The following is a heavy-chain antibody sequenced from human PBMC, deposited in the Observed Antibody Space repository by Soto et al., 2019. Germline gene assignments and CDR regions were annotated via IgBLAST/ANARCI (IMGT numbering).Heavy chain of an antibody. CDR3: VRAPYSFGYTHFDV. CDR1: DTSIRVYY. V-gene: IGHV4-59*01. D-gene: IGHD3-16*01. CDR2: IYYTGTT. Sequence: PSKTLSLTCSVSDTSIRVYYWTWIRQPPGKGLEWIGYIYYTGTTKYNPSLKKRGTISVHTTKNQFSLRLNSATAADTAAYYCVRAPYSFGYTHFDVWGQGDTVTVSS. J-gene: IGHJ6*02.